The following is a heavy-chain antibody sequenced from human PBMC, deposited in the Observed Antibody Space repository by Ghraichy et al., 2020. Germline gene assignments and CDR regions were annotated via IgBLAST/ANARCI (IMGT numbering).Heavy chain of an antibody. V-gene: IGHV1-18*04. CDR2: INPHNGNT. D-gene: IGHD3-16*01. J-gene: IGHJ3*02. Sequence: ASVKVSCKASGYTFTRYGINWVRQAPGQGLEWMGWINPHNGNTNYAQNLQGRVTMTTDTSTRTAYMDLRSLRSDDTALYYCARDILEKVVLIRDDAFDIWGQGTLVSVSS. CDR3: ARDILEKVVLIRDDAFDI. CDR1: GYTFTRYG.